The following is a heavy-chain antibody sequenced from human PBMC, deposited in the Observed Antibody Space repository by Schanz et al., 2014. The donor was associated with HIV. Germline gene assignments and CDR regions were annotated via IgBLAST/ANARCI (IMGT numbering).Heavy chain of an antibody. CDR1: GGTFSTYA. J-gene: IGHJ5*02. CDR2: IIPIFGSP. Sequence: QVHLVQSGAEVKKPGSSVKVSCKPSGGTFSTYAVSWVRQAPGQGLEYMGGIIPIFGSPKYAQKFQGRVTITADNSTSTAYMELSSLRSEDTAIYYCARHLPGGLFSPLNLWGQGTLVTVSS. V-gene: IGHV1-69*06. D-gene: IGHD3-16*01. CDR3: ARHLPGGLFSPLNL.